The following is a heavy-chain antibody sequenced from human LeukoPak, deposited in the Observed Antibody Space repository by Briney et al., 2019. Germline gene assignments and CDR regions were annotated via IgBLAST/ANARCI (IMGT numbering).Heavy chain of an antibody. CDR1: GGSISSYY. V-gene: IGHV4-59*08. Sequence: SETLSLTCTVSGGSISSYYWSWLPQPPGKGLEWIGYIYYSGSTNYNPSLKSRVTISVDTSKNQFSLKLSSVTAADTAVYYCASGEIPLVSRFDYWGQGTLVTVSS. D-gene: IGHD3-10*01. CDR3: ASGEIPLVSRFDY. CDR2: IYYSGST. J-gene: IGHJ4*02.